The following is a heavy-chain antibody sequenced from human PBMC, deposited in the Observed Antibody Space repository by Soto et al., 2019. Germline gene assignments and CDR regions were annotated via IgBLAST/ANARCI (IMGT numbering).Heavy chain of an antibody. Sequence: EVQLVVSGGGLVQPGGSLRLYCAASGFTFSTYSMNWARQAPGKGLEWVAYISSSSNAILYADSVKGRFATSRDNAKNSLYLQMNSLRDEYTAVYYWARDRNGYKSIDYWGQGTLVSVSS. J-gene: IGHJ4*02. CDR3: ARDRNGYKSIDY. CDR1: GFTFSTYS. CDR2: ISSSSNAI. V-gene: IGHV3-48*02. D-gene: IGHD5-18*01.